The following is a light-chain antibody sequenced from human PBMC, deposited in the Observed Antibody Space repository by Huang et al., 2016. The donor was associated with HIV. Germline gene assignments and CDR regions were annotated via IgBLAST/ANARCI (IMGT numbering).Light chain of an antibody. J-gene: IGKJ4*01. Sequence: IVLTPSPATLSLAPGERATLSCRASQTIGTSLAWFQQKPGQAPRLLIYAAAVKATGTPARFGGRASGTDITLTSSSLEPEDFADYYCQQRGDWPLTFGGGTRVEIK. CDR1: QTIGTS. CDR3: QQRGDWPLT. CDR2: AAA. V-gene: IGKV3-11*01.